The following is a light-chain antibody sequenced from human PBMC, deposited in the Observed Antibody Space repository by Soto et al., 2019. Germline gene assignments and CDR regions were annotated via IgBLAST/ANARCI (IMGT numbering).Light chain of an antibody. J-gene: IGLJ2*01. Sequence: QSALTQPPSASGSPGQSVTISCTGTSSDVGAYKYVSWYQQYPGKAPKLMIYEVSKRPSGFPDRFSGSKSGNTASLTVSGFQAKDEADDYCTSYVGSNIWVFGGGTKVTVL. CDR1: SSDVGAYKY. CDR2: EVS. V-gene: IGLV2-8*01. CDR3: TSYVGSNIWV.